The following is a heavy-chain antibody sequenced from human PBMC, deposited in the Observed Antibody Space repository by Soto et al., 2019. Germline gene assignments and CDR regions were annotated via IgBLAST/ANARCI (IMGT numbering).Heavy chain of an antibody. CDR3: AKEGGWELLPAHGMDV. D-gene: IGHD1-26*01. CDR2: LSFDGIVK. V-gene: IGHV3-30*18. J-gene: IGHJ6*02. CDR1: GFSFSSFG. Sequence: QPXGALRLSCAASGFSFSSFGMHWVRQAPGKGLEWVAALSFDGIVKHYADSVQGRFTISRDNSKNTVYLQMNSLRPEDTAVYSCAKEGGWELLPAHGMDVWGQGTKVTVYS.